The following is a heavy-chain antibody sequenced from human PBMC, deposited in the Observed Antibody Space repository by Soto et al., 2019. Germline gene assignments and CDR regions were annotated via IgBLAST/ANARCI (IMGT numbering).Heavy chain of an antibody. CDR3: ARGRLELRGDYYYGMDV. D-gene: IGHD1-7*01. CDR2: IIPIFGTA. Sequence: QVQLVQSGAEVKKPGSSVKVSCKASGGTFSSYAISWVRQAPGQGLEWMGGIIPIFGTANYAQKFQGRVTITADKSTGTAYMELSSLRSEDTAVYYCARGRLELRGDYYYGMDVWGQGTTVTVSS. CDR1: GGTFSSYA. J-gene: IGHJ6*02. V-gene: IGHV1-69*06.